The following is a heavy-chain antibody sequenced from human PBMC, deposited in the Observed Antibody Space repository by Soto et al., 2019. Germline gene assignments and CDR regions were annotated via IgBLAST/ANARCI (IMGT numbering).Heavy chain of an antibody. CDR2: IHTTEST. J-gene: IGHJ4*02. V-gene: IGHV4-4*07. CDR3: VRALSSAAGLYFDY. CDR1: GDSISWYY. D-gene: IGHD6-13*01. Sequence: QVQLQESGPGLVKPSETLSLTCTVSGDSISWYYWSWIRQPAGKGMEWIGRIHTTESTNYNPSLKSRVTMSIATSNNQFSLRLSSLTAADTAVYYCVRALSSAAGLYFDYWGQGTLVTVSS.